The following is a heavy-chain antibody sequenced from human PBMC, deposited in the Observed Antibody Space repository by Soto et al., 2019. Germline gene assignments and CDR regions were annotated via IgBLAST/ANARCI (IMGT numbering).Heavy chain of an antibody. D-gene: IGHD3-3*01. J-gene: IGHJ6*04. Sequence: QGLLVQSGAEVKKPGSSVNVSCTASGYIFNNYGLSWVRQAPGQGLEWVGGIIPIFGRAKYAQRLQGRLTITADEDTATVFMELRSLISEDTAVYFCATVPFLYGAYYYFYLQLDVWGEGTTITVSS. CDR3: ATVPFLYGAYYYFYLQLDV. V-gene: IGHV1-69*01. CDR2: IIPIFGRA. CDR1: GYIFNNYG.